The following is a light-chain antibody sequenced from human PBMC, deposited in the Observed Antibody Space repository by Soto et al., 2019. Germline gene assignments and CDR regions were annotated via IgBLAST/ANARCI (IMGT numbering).Light chain of an antibody. Sequence: EIVLTQSPAILSVSPGESATLSCRASQTVSRNLAWYQQKPGQPPRLLIYAASTRATDIPSRFSGSGSGTELTLTISSLQSEDGGVYYCQQYHDWPRTFGQGTKVDIK. CDR2: AAS. J-gene: IGKJ1*01. V-gene: IGKV3-15*01. CDR3: QQYHDWPRT. CDR1: QTVSRN.